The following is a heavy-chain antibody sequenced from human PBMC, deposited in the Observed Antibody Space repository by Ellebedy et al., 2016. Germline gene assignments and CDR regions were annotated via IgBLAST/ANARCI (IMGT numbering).Heavy chain of an antibody. J-gene: IGHJ6*03. CDR2: IYYSGST. V-gene: IGHV4-39*01. Sequence: SETLSLXCTVSGGSISSSSYYWGWIRQPPGKGLEWIGSIYYSGSTYYNPSLKSRVTISVDTSKNQFSLKLSSVTAADTAVYFCARLPLDIVVVPAAPKGYYYMDVWGKGTTVTVSS. CDR3: ARLPLDIVVVPAAPKGYYYMDV. CDR1: GGSISSSSYY. D-gene: IGHD2-2*03.